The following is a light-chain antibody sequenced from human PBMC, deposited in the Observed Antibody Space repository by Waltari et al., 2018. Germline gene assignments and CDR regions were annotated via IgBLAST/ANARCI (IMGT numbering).Light chain of an antibody. V-gene: IGKV4-1*01. J-gene: IGKJ1*01. CDR3: QQYYSTPLT. CDR2: WAS. Sequence: DIVMTQSPDSLAVSLGERATINCKSSQSVSYSSNNKNYLAWYQQKPGQHPKLLIYWASTRESGVPDRFSGSGSGTDFTLTISSLQAEDVAVYYCQQYYSTPLTFGQGTKVEIK. CDR1: QSVSYSSNNKNY.